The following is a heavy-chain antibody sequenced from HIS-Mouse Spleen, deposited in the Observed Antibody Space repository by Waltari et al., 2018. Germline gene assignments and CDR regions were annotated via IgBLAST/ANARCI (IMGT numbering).Heavy chain of an antibody. Sequence: QLQLQESGPGLVKPSETLSLTCTVAGGSISSSSYYGGGIRQPPGKGLEWIGSISYSGSTYYNPSLKSRVTISVDTSKNQFSLKLSSVTAADTAVYYCAREIPYSSSWYDWYFDLWGRGTLVTVSS. CDR1: GGSISSSSYY. D-gene: IGHD6-13*01. CDR2: ISYSGST. J-gene: IGHJ2*01. CDR3: AREIPYSSSWYDWYFDL. V-gene: IGHV4-39*07.